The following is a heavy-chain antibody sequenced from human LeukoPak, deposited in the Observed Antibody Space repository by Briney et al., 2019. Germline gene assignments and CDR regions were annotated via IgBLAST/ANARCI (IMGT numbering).Heavy chain of an antibody. V-gene: IGHV4-34*01. CDR1: GVSFSGYY. D-gene: IGHD3-10*01. CDR2: INHSGST. CDR3: ARDSEYYYGSGSYPRIPLFDY. J-gene: IGHJ4*02. Sequence: KPSETLSLTCAVYGVSFSGYYWSWIRQPPGKGLEWIGEINHSGSTNYNPSLKSRVTISVDTSKNQFSLKLSSVTAADTAVYYCARDSEYYYGSGSYPRIPLFDYWGQGTLVTVSS.